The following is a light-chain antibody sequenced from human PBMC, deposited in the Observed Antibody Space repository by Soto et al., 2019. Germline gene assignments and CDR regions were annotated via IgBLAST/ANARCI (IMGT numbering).Light chain of an antibody. J-gene: IGKJ1*01. CDR2: GAS. CDR3: QEYLQWPPGM. V-gene: IGKV3-20*01. Sequence: EIVLTQSPGTLSLSPGERATLSCRASQSVSSSYLAWYQQKPGQAPRLLIYGASSRATGIPDRFSGSGSGTEFTLTISTLQSEDFAVYYCQEYLQWPPGMFGQGTKVDIK. CDR1: QSVSSSY.